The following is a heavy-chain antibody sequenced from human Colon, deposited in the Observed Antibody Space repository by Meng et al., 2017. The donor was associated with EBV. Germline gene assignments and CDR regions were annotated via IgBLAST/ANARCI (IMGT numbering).Heavy chain of an antibody. D-gene: IGHD1-26*01. J-gene: IGHJ4*02. CDR1: GGTLSSYA. V-gene: IGHV1-69*09. CDR3: ARVEVGITSGDY. Sequence: QVQLVASGAAVKKPVPSVKVSCKASGGTLSSYAISWVRQAPGQGLEWMGGIIPILGIANYAQKFQGRVTITADKSTSTAYMELSSLRSDDTAVYYCARVEVGITSGDYWGQGTLVTVSS. CDR2: IIPILGIA.